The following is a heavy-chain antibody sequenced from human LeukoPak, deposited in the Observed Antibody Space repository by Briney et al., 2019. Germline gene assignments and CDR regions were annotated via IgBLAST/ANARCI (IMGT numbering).Heavy chain of an antibody. J-gene: IGHJ6*03. CDR3: ARRNSGSYPKKNYYYYYMDV. CDR2: IYPGDSDT. CDR1: GYSFTSYW. D-gene: IGHD1-26*01. Sequence: GESLKISCKGSGYSFTSYWIGWVRQMPGKGLEWMGIIYPGDSDTRYSPSFQGQVTISADKSISTAYLQWSSLKASDTAMCYCARRNSGSYPKKNYYYYYMDVWGKGTTVTVSS. V-gene: IGHV5-51*01.